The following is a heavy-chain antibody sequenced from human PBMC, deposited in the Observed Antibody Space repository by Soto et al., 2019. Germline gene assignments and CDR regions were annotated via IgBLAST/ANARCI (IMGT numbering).Heavy chain of an antibody. V-gene: IGHV1-18*04. CDR2: ISAYNGNT. CDR1: GYTFTSYG. J-gene: IGHJ4*02. D-gene: IGHD3-22*01. Sequence: VASVKVSCKASGYTFTSYGISWVRQAPGQGLEWMGWISAYNGNTNYAQKLQGRVTMTTDTSTSTAYMELRSLRSDDTAVYYCAREARIYYDSSGYIDYWGQGTLVTVSS. CDR3: AREARIYYDSSGYIDY.